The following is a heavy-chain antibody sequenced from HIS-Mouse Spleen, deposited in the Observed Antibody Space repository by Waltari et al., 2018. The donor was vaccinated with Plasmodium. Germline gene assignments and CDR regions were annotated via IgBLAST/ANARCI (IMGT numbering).Heavy chain of an antibody. Sequence: QVQLQQWGAGLLKPSETLSLTCAVYGGSFSGYYWIWIRQPPGKGLEWVGEINHSGSTNYNPSLKSRVTISVDTSKNQFSLKLSSVTAADTAVYYCARGLRGHYWYFDLWGRGTLVTVSS. V-gene: IGHV4-34*01. CDR2: INHSGST. CDR3: ARGLRGHYWYFDL. D-gene: IGHD3-10*01. J-gene: IGHJ2*01. CDR1: GGSFSGYY.